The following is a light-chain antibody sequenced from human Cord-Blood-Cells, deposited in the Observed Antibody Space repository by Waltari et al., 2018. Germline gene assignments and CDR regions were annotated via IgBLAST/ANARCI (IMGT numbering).Light chain of an antibody. CDR1: RSNDGGYYY. J-gene: IGLJ1*01. CDR2: DVS. CDR3: SSYTSSSTLV. V-gene: IGLV2-14*03. Sequence: QSARTHPSSESGSPGQSNNTPRTGTRSNDGGYYYASWDQQHPCNAPKLMIYDVSNRPSGVSNLFSGSKSGNTASLTLSGLQAEDEADYYCSSYTSSSTLVFGTGTKVTVL.